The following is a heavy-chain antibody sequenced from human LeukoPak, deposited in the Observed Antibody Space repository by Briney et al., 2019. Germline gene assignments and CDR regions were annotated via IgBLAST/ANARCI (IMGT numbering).Heavy chain of an antibody. CDR1: GFTFSSYS. V-gene: IGHV3-21*01. J-gene: IGHJ4*02. Sequence: RGSLRLSCAASGFTFSSYSMNWVRQAPGKGLEWVSSISSISSYIYYADSVKGRFTISRNNAKNSLYLQMNSLRAEDTAVYYCARGQGWDCSSTSCFPYFDYWGQGTLVTVSS. CDR2: ISSISSYI. CDR3: ARGQGWDCSSTSCFPYFDY. D-gene: IGHD2-2*01.